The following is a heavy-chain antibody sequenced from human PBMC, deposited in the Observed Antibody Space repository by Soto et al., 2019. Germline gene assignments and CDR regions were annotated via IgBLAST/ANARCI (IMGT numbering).Heavy chain of an antibody. CDR3: ARDGVVLMVYATCWFDP. Sequence: GSLRLSCAASGFTFSSYSMNWVRQAPGKGLEWVSSISSSSSYIYYADSVKGRFTISRDNAKNSLYLQMNSLRAEDTAVYYCARDGVVLMVYATCWFDPWGQGTLVTVSS. CDR1: GFTFSSYS. J-gene: IGHJ5*02. V-gene: IGHV3-21*01. D-gene: IGHD2-8*01. CDR2: ISSSSSYI.